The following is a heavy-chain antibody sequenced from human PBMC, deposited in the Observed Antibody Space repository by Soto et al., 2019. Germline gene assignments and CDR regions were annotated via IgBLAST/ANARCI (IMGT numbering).Heavy chain of an antibody. Sequence: SETLSLTCTVSGGSISSYYWSWIRQPPGKALQWIGFIYQSGVTSYSPSLASRVSISLDRSNNQCSLKLKSVTAADTAVYFCAGMPYTSGLRFDPWGPGTLVTVSS. CDR2: IYQSGVT. J-gene: IGHJ5*02. CDR3: AGMPYTSGLRFDP. CDR1: GGSISSYY. D-gene: IGHD6-19*01. V-gene: IGHV4-59*04.